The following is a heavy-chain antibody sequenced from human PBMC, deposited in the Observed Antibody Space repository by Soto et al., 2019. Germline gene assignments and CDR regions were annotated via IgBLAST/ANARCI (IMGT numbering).Heavy chain of an antibody. J-gene: IGHJ5*02. CDR1: GYSFTDYY. CDR3: ARLGPTGWFDP. Sequence: QVHLVQSGAEVKKPGASVKVSCKASGYSFTDYYMHWVRQAPGQGLEWMGWINTKTGGTNYAQRVQGGVTMTGDTSINTAYMELSRLSSDDTAVYYCARLGPTGWFDPWGQGTVVTVSS. CDR2: INTKTGGT. V-gene: IGHV1-2*02.